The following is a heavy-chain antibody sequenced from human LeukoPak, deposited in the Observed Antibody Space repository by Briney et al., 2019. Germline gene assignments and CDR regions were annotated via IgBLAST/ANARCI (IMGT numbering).Heavy chain of an antibody. J-gene: IGHJ4*02. CDR1: GGTFSSYV. CDR3: VRDYDISGPQKNFFDY. D-gene: IGHD3-22*01. CDR2: IIPMFGAV. Sequence: SVKVSCKASGGTFSSYVISWVRQAPGQGLQWMGGIIPMFGAVNYAQKFQGRVTITADKSTGTAYMELSSLRSEDTAVYYCVRDYDISGPQKNFFDYWGQGTLVTVSS. V-gene: IGHV1-69*06.